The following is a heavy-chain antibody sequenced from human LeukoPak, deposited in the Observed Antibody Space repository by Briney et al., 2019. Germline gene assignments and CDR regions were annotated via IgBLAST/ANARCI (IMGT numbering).Heavy chain of an antibody. J-gene: IGHJ3*02. Sequence: GGSLRLSRAASGSTVSSNYMSWVRQAPGKGLEWVSVIYSGGSTYYSDSVKGRFTISRDNSKNTLYLQMNSLRAEDTAVYYCARWGRDLDAFDIWGQGTMVTVSS. CDR1: GSTVSSNY. CDR3: ARWGRDLDAFDI. D-gene: IGHD3-16*01. V-gene: IGHV3-66*01. CDR2: IYSGGST.